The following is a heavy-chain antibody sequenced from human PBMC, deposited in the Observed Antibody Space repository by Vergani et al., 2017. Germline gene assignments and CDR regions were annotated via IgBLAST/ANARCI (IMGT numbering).Heavy chain of an antibody. CDR2: INHSGST. CDR1: GGSFSGYY. J-gene: IGHJ4*02. CDR3: ARRRPPHYYDSSGYRFDY. D-gene: IGHD3-22*01. Sequence: QVQLQQWGAGLLKPSETLSLTCAVYGGSFSGYYWSWIRQPPGKGLEWIGEINHSGSTNYNPSLKSRVTISVDTSKNQFSLKLSSVTAADTAVYYCARRRPPHYYDSSGYRFDYWCQGTLVAVSS. V-gene: IGHV4-34*01.